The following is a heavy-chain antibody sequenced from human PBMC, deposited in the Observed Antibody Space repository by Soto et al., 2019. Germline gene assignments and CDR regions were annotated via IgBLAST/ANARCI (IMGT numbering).Heavy chain of an antibody. Sequence: QVQLQESGPGLVKPSQTLSLTCTVSGVSISSGGHYWSWIRQTPGKGLEWVGYIQFSGDTFYNPSLEGRISMSVDTSKNQFSLDLTSVTAADTAVYYCLRDTSWSRPYWGQGTLVTVSS. V-gene: IGHV4-30-4*01. J-gene: IGHJ4*02. CDR1: GVSISSGGHY. CDR3: LRDTSWSRPY. CDR2: IQFSGDT. D-gene: IGHD2-15*01.